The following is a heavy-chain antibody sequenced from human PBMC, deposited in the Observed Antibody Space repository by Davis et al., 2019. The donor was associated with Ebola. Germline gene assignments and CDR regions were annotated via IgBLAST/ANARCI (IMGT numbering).Heavy chain of an antibody. V-gene: IGHV3-48*02. CDR2: ISSTSRTI. CDR3: AREGYTGYVRISGSYYADY. J-gene: IGHJ4*02. CDR1: GFVFRNYV. Sequence: GESLKISCAASGFVFRNYVMSWVRQAPGKGLEWVSYISSTSRTIYYADSVKGRFTISRDNAKNSVYLQLNSLTDEDTAVYYCAREGYTGYVRISGSYYADYWGQGTLVTVSS. D-gene: IGHD1-26*01.